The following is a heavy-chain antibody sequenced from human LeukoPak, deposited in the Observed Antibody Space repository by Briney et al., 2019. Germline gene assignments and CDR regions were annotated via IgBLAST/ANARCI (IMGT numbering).Heavy chain of an antibody. Sequence: GGSLRLSCAASGFTFSSYWMRWVRQAPGKGLEWVSVSSSDETYKFYADSVRGRFTISRDNSKNRLYLQMSDLRAEDTAVYFCARSVSGVWLFDYWGRGTLVTVSS. J-gene: IGHJ4*02. V-gene: IGHV3-30*13. CDR2: SSSDETYK. D-gene: IGHD5/OR15-5a*01. CDR1: GFTFSSYW. CDR3: ARSVSGVWLFDY.